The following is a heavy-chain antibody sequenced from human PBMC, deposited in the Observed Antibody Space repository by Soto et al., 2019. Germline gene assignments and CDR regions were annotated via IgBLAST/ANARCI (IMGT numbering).Heavy chain of an antibody. CDR2: IYPGDSDT. CDR1: GYSFTSYW. D-gene: IGHD6-19*01. V-gene: IGHV5-51*01. CDR3: ARRGIAVAGTGAYYYYGMDV. J-gene: IGHJ6*02. Sequence: GESLKISCKGSGYSFTSYWIGWVRQMPGKGLEWMGIIYPGDSDTRYSLSFQGQVTISADKSISTAYLQWSSLKASDTAMYYCARRGIAVAGTGAYYYYGMDVWGQGTTVTVSS.